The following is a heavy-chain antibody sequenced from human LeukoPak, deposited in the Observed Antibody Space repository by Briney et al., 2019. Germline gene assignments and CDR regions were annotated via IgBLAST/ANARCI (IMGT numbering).Heavy chain of an antibody. CDR1: GGSFSRYY. D-gene: IGHD3-22*01. V-gene: IGHV4-34*01. Sequence: SETLSLTCAVYGGSFSRYYWSWIRQPPGKGLEWIGEINHSGSTNYNPSLKSRVTISVDTSKNQFSLKLSSVTAADTAVYYCARGLRSRAKVVIRYYFDYWGQGTLVTVSS. CDR3: ARGLRSRAKVVIRYYFDY. CDR2: INHSGST. J-gene: IGHJ4*02.